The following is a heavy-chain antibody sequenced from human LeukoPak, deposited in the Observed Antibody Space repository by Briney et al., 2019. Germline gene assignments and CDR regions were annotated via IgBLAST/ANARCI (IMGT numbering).Heavy chain of an antibody. CDR2: IWYDGSNK. CDR1: GFTFSSYG. Sequence: GGSLRLSCAASGFTFSSYGMHWVRQAPGKGLEWVAVIWYDGSNKYYADSVKGRFTISRDNSKNTLYLQMNSLRAEDTAVYYCARGITMVRGARFDYWGQGTLVTVTS. CDR3: ARGITMVRGARFDY. J-gene: IGHJ4*02. D-gene: IGHD3-10*01. V-gene: IGHV3-33*01.